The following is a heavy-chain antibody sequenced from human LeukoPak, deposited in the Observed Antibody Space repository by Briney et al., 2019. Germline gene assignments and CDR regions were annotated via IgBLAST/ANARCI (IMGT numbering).Heavy chain of an antibody. CDR3: GRLWWGRSWTQGYFDY. CDR2: IYPDDSEI. J-gene: IGHJ4*02. V-gene: IGHV5-51*01. CDR1: GYTFGRYW. Sequence: GESLKISCNTSGYTFGRYWIAWVRQMPGKGLEWMGFIYPDDSEIRYSPSFQGQVTISADKSINTAYLQWNSLKASDTAMYYCGRLWWGRSWTQGYFDYWGQGTLVTVSS. D-gene: IGHD6-13*01.